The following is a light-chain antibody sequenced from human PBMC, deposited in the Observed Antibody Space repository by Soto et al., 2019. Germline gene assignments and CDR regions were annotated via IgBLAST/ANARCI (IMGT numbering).Light chain of an antibody. J-gene: IGKJ1*01. V-gene: IGKV3-15*01. CDR1: QSVSSN. Sequence: EIVMTQSPATLSVSPGERATLSCRASQSVSSNLAWYQQKPGQAPRLLIHGASTRATGIPARFSGSGSGTEFTLTISSLQSEDFAVYYCQQCSNWPKTLGQGTKVEIK. CDR3: QQCSNWPKT. CDR2: GAS.